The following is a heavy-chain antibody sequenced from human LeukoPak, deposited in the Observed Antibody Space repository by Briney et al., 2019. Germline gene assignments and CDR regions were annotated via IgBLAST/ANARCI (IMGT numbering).Heavy chain of an antibody. CDR1: GGTFTTHS. V-gene: IGHV1-69*04. CDR3: ARDAYMNDRWFYRMDV. CDR2: TIPLLRMT. Sequence: SVKVSCKASGGTFTTHSISWVRQAPGQGLEWMGRTIPLLRMTNYAQRFQGRVTIIADKSTSTAHLELSGLRSEDTAVYYCARDAYMNDRWFYRMDVWGQGTTIIVSS. J-gene: IGHJ6*02. D-gene: IGHD2-15*01.